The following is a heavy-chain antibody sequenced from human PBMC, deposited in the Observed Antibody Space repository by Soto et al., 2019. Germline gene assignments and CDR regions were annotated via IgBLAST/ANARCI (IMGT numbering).Heavy chain of an antibody. CDR1: GGSFSGYY. J-gene: IGHJ6*03. V-gene: IGHV4-34*01. Sequence: QSQTLSLTCAVYGGSFSGYYWSWIRQPPGKGLEWIGEINHSGSTNYNPSLKSRVTISVDTSKNQFSLKLSSVTAADTAVYYCARSRNYYYYYMDVWGKGTTVTVSS. CDR2: INHSGST. CDR3: ARSRNYYYYYMDV.